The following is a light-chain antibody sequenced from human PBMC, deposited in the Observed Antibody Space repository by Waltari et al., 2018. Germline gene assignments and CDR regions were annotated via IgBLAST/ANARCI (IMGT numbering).Light chain of an antibody. CDR1: SSDVGGYNY. Sequence: QSALTQPASVSGSPGQSITISCTGTSSDVGGYNYVSWYQQHPGQPPKLMIYDGSNRPSGVSNRFSGAKSSNTASLTISGLQAEDEADYYCSSYTSSSTSYVFGTGTKVTVL. CDR3: SSYTSSSTSYV. V-gene: IGLV2-14*03. CDR2: DGS. J-gene: IGLJ1*01.